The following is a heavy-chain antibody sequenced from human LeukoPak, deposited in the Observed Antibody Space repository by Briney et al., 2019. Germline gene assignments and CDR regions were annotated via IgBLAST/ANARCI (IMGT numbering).Heavy chain of an antibody. D-gene: IGHD6-13*01. V-gene: IGHV4-59*01. Sequence: SETLSLTCNVSGGSISSYYWNWIRQPPGKGLEWIGDMHYSGSTNYNPSLKTRVTVSVDTSKNQFSLKLSSVTAADTAVYYCARGRPAAGQDFFDYWGQGTLVTVSS. CDR3: ARGRPAAGQDFFDY. J-gene: IGHJ4*02. CDR1: GGSISSYY. CDR2: MHYSGST.